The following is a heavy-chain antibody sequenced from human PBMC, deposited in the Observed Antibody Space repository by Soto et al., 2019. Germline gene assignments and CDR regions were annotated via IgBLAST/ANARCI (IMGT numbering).Heavy chain of an antibody. CDR3: ARGEVANDYILNYFDY. J-gene: IGHJ4*02. Sequence: QVQLVQSGAEVKKPGSSVKVSCKASGGTFSSYTISWVRQAPGQGLEWMGRIIPILGIANYAQKFQGRVTITADKSTSTDYMELSSLRSEDTAVYYCARGEVANDYILNYFDYWGQGTLVTVSS. CDR2: IIPILGIA. V-gene: IGHV1-69*02. CDR1: GGTFSSYT. D-gene: IGHD3-16*01.